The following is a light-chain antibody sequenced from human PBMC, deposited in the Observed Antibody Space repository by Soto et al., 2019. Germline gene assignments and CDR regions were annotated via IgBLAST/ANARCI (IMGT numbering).Light chain of an antibody. J-gene: IGLJ1*01. CDR1: SSDVGGYDY. CDR2: DVS. Sequence: QSALTQPRSVSGSPGQSVTISCTGTSSDVGGYDYVSWYQQHPGKAPQLMIYDVSERPSGVPDRFSGSKSGNTASLTISGLQAEEEADYYCCSYAGSYTYVFGTGTKVTVL. CDR3: CSYAGSYTYV. V-gene: IGLV2-11*01.